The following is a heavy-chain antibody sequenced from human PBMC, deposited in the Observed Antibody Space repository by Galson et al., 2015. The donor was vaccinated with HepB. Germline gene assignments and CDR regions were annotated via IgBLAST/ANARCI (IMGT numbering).Heavy chain of an antibody. CDR2: INHSGST. D-gene: IGHD2-2*01. V-gene: IGHV4-34*01. CDR3: ARVGQGSSTSSNAFDI. Sequence: QVQLQESGPGLVKPSETLSLTCAVYGGSFSGYYWSWIRQPPGKGLEWIGEINHSGSTNYNPSLKSRVTISVDTSKNQFSLKLSSVTAADTAVYYCARVGQGSSTSSNAFDIWGQGTMVTVSS. CDR1: GGSFSGYY. J-gene: IGHJ3*02.